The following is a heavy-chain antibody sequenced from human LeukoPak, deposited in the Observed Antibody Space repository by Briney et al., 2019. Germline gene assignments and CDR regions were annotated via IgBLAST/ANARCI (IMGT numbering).Heavy chain of an antibody. CDR2: INHSGSTS. Sequence: NASETLSLTCAVYGESFSGYFWNWIRQPPGKGLEWIGEINHSGSTSNHNPSLKSRVTMSVDTSKNQFPLKLSSVTAADTAVYYCARKSGYARDYWGQGNLVTVSS. CDR3: ARKSGYARDY. J-gene: IGHJ4*02. CDR1: GESFSGYF. V-gene: IGHV4-34*01. D-gene: IGHD5-12*01.